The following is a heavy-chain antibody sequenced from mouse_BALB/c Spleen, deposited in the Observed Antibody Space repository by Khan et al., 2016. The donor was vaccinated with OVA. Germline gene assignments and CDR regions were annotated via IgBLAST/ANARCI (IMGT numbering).Heavy chain of an antibody. Sequence: QVQLKQSGPGLVAPSQNLSITCTASGFSLSDYGVSWIRQPPGKGLEWLGVIWGGGSTYYNSALKSRLSISKDNSKSQVLLKMSSLQSDDTAMFYCAKGIWSYYYTFDYWGQGTAVTVSA. CDR2: IWGGGST. CDR3: AKGIWSYYYTFDY. V-gene: IGHV2-6-5*01. J-gene: IGHJ4*01. CDR1: GFSLSDYG.